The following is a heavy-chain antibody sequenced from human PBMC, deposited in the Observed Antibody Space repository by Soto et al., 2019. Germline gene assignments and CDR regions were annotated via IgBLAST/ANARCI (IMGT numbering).Heavy chain of an antibody. CDR2: IIPIFGTA. J-gene: IGHJ6*02. CDR1: GGTFSSYA. D-gene: IGHD2-2*01. V-gene: IGHV1-69*06. CDR3: ARAASRSVVPAAKTQNYYYGMDV. Sequence: SVKVSCKASGGTFSSYAISWVRQAPGQGLEWMGGIIPIFGTANYAQKFQGRVTITADKSTSTAYMELSSLRSEDTAVYYCARAASRSVVPAAKTQNYYYGMDVWGQGTTVTVSS.